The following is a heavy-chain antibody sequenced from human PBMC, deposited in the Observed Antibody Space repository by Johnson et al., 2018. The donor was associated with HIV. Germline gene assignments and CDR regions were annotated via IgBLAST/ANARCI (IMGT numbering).Heavy chain of an antibody. V-gene: IGHV3-30-3*02. CDR1: RFTFSNFV. D-gene: IGHD3-3*01. J-gene: IGHJ3*02. Sequence: QMLLVESGGGLVQPGGSLRLSCAASRFTFSNFVMHWVRQAPGKGLEWLTSISYDGANKYYADSVKGRFTISRDNSKNTLYLQMNSLRAEDTAVYYCSKNSRITYDARSAFYIWGQGTMVTVSS. CDR2: ISYDGANK. CDR3: SKNSRITYDARSAFYI.